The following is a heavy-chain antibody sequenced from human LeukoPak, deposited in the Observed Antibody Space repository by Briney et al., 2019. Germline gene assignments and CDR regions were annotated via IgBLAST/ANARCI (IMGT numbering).Heavy chain of an antibody. J-gene: IGHJ4*02. CDR2: IIPIFGTA. Sequence: ASVKVSCKASGGTFSSYAISWVRQAPGQGLEWMGGIIPIFGTANYAQKFQGRVTITADESTSTAYMELSSLRSEDTAVYYCAREGGYSSGWYYFDYWGQGTLDTVSS. V-gene: IGHV1-69*13. D-gene: IGHD6-19*01. CDR1: GGTFSSYA. CDR3: AREGGYSSGWYYFDY.